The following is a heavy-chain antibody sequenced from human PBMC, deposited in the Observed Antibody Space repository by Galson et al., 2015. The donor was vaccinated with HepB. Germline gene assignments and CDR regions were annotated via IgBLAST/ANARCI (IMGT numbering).Heavy chain of an antibody. Sequence: SLRLSCAASGFTFSSYAMHWVRQAPGKGLEWVAFISYDGSNKYYADSVKGRFTISRDNSKNTLSLQMNSLRAEDTAVYYCARERTDYGDYVGLNWFDPWGQGTLVTVSS. CDR1: GFTFSSYA. V-gene: IGHV3-30*04. CDR3: ARERTDYGDYVGLNWFDP. CDR2: ISYDGSNK. D-gene: IGHD4-17*01. J-gene: IGHJ5*02.